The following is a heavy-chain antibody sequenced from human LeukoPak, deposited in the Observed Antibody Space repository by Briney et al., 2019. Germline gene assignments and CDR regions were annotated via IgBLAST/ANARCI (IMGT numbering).Heavy chain of an antibody. D-gene: IGHD1-7*01. J-gene: IGHJ4*02. CDR2: MNPNSGNT. V-gene: IGHV1-8*03. CDR1: GYTFTSYD. Sequence: ASVKVSCKASGYTFTSYDINWVRQATGQGLEWMGWMNPNSGNTGYAQKFQGRVTITRNTSISTAYMELSSLRSEDTAVYYCAAGYNWNYGVGTFDYWGQGTLVTVSS. CDR3: AAGYNWNYGVGTFDY.